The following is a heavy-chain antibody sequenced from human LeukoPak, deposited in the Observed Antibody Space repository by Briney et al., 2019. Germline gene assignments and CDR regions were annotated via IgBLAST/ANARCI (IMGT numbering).Heavy chain of an antibody. CDR2: IYYSGSI. Sequence: SETLSLTCSVSGGSISSYYWSWIRQPPGKGLEWVGYIYYSGSINYNPSLKSRVTISVDTSKNQFSLKLSSVTAADTAVYYCARGLIQLVDYWGQGTLVTVSS. V-gene: IGHV4-59*01. CDR3: ARGLIQLVDY. J-gene: IGHJ4*02. CDR1: GGSISSYY. D-gene: IGHD5-18*01.